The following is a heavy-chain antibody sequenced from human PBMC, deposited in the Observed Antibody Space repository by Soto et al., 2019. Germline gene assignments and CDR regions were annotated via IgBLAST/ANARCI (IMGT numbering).Heavy chain of an antibody. CDR2: IVVGSGNT. CDR3: AAASAGTAQGDYQYGMDV. Sequence: ASVKVSCKASGFTFTSSAVQWVRQARGQRLEWIGWIVVGSGNTNYAQKFQERVTITRDMSTSTAYMELSSLRSEDTAVYYCAAASAGTAQGDYQYGMDVWGQGTTVTVSS. CDR1: GFTFTSSA. J-gene: IGHJ6*02. V-gene: IGHV1-58*01.